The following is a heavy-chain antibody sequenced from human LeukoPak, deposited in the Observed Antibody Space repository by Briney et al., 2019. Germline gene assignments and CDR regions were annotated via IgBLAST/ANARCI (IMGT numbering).Heavy chain of an antibody. Sequence: ASVKVSCKASGYTFTSYYMHWVRQAPGQGLEWMEIINPSGGSTSYAQKFQGRVTMTRDTSTSTVYMELSSLRSEDTAVYCCARGSIVVVPAAIVPGAFDIWGQGTMVTVSS. J-gene: IGHJ3*02. CDR3: ARGSIVVVPAAIVPGAFDI. CDR1: GYTFTSYY. V-gene: IGHV1-46*01. D-gene: IGHD2-2*02. CDR2: INPSGGST.